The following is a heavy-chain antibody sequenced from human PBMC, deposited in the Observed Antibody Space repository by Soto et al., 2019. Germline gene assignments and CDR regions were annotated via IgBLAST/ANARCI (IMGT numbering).Heavy chain of an antibody. CDR2: IYYSGST. J-gene: IGHJ5*02. CDR3: ARLRRAVAGTGRFDP. CDR1: GGSISSSSYY. V-gene: IGHV4-39*01. D-gene: IGHD6-19*01. Sequence: QLQLQESGPGLVKPSETLSLTCTVSGGSISSSSYYWGWIRQPPGKGLEWIGSIYYSGSTYYNPSLKSRVTISVDTSKNQFSLKLSSVTAADTAVYYCARLRRAVAGTGRFDPWGQGTLVTVSS.